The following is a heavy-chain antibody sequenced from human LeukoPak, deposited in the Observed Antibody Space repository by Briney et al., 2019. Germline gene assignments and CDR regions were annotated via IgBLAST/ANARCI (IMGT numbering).Heavy chain of an antibody. Sequence: GGSLRLSCAASGFTFDDYAMHWVRQAPGKGLEWVSGISWNGGSIGYADSVKGRFTISRDSAKNSLYLQMNSLRAEDTALYYCAKAQGAEWLLPDWFDPWGQGTLVTVSS. D-gene: IGHD3-3*01. CDR3: AKAQGAEWLLPDWFDP. J-gene: IGHJ5*02. CDR2: ISWNGGSI. CDR1: GFTFDDYA. V-gene: IGHV3-9*01.